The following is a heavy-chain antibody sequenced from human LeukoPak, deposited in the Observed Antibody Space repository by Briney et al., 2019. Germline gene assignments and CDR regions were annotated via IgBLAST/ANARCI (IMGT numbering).Heavy chain of an antibody. D-gene: IGHD1-14*01. V-gene: IGHV3-9*01. J-gene: IGHJ4*02. CDR1: GFTFSSYG. CDR2: ISWNSGSI. CDR3: AKSRSPGFDY. Sequence: GGSLSLSCAAPGFTFSSYGMQWVRQAPGKGLEWVSGISWNSGSIGYADSVKGRFTISRDNAKNSLYLQMNSLRAEDTALYYCAKSRSPGFDYWGQGTLVTVSS.